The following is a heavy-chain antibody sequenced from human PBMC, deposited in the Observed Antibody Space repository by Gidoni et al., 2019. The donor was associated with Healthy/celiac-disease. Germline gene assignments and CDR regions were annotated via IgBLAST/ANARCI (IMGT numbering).Heavy chain of an antibody. CDR3: ARDGGGEEFDY. J-gene: IGHJ4*02. Sequence: EVQLVESGGGLVQPGGSLRLSCAASGFTFSSYWMSWVRQAPGKGLGWVANIKQDGSEKYYVDSVKGRFTISRDNAKNSLYLQMNSLRAEDTAVYYCARDGGGEEFDYWGQGTLVTVSS. D-gene: IGHD3-16*01. CDR1: GFTFSSYW. CDR2: IKQDGSEK. V-gene: IGHV3-7*01.